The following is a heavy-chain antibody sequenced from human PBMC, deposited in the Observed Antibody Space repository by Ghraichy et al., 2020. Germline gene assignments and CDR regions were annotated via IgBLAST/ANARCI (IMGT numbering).Heavy chain of an antibody. Sequence: GGSLRLSCVASAFTFSSYAMSWVRQAPGKGLEWVSVISSSGGNTYYADSVKGRFTISRDNPKNTLYLQMNSLRAEDTAVYYCAKGPGSSGWRSRLFDYWGQGTLVTVSS. D-gene: IGHD6-19*01. CDR2: ISSSGGNT. CDR1: AFTFSSYA. J-gene: IGHJ4*02. CDR3: AKGPGSSGWRSRLFDY. V-gene: IGHV3-23*01.